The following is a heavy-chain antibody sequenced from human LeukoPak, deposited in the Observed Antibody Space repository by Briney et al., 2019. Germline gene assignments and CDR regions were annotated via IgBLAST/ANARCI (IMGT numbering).Heavy chain of an antibody. CDR3: ARVAVVVAAAFQH. V-gene: IGHV1-3*01. CDR1: GYTFTSYA. D-gene: IGHD2-15*01. Sequence: GASVKVSCKASGYTFTSYAIHWVRQAPGQRLEWMGWINAGNGNTKYSQKFQGRVTITRDTSASAAYMELSSLRSEDTAVYYCARVAVVVAAAFQHWGQGTLVTVSS. CDR2: INAGNGNT. J-gene: IGHJ1*01.